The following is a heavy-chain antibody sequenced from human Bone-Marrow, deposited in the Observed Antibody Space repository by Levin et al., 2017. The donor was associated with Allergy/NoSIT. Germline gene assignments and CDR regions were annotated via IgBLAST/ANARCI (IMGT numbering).Heavy chain of an antibody. V-gene: IGHV6-1*01. CDR2: TYYRSKWYN. Sequence: SETLSLTCAISGDSVSSNSAAWNWIRQSPSRGLEWLGRTYYRSKWYNDYAVSVKSRITINPDTSKNQFSLQLNSVTPEDTAVYYCAMSVEMATIFDYWGQGTLVTVSS. D-gene: IGHD5-24*01. CDR1: GDSVSSNSAA. CDR3: AMSVEMATIFDY. J-gene: IGHJ4*02.